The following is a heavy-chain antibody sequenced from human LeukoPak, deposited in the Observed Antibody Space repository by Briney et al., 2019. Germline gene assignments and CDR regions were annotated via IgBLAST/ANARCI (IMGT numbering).Heavy chain of an antibody. CDR2: ISDNGVYA. D-gene: IGHD5-12*01. CDR1: GFSFSTYA. J-gene: IGHJ4*02. V-gene: IGHV3-23*01. Sequence: GGSLRLSCAASGFSFSTYAMGWVRQAPGKGLEWVSIISDNGVYAYCADSVKGRFTISGDNSKDTLYLQMNSLRAEDTAVYYCSKRDIVAGVVDRWGQGALVTVSS. CDR3: SKRDIVAGVVDR.